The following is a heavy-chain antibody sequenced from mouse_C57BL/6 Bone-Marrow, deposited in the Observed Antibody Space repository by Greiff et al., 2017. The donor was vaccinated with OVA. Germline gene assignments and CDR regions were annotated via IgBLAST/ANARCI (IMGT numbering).Heavy chain of an antibody. J-gene: IGHJ3*01. CDR1: GFTFSDYG. CDR3: ARPIYDGDYGIFAY. V-gene: IGHV5-15*01. D-gene: IGHD2-3*01. CDR2: ISNLAYSI. Sequence: EVQLVESGGGLVQPGGSLKLSCAASGFTFSDYGMAWVRQAPRKGPEWVAFISNLAYSIYYADTVTGRFTISRENAKNTLYLEMSSLRSEDTAMYYCARPIYDGDYGIFAYWGQGTLVTVSA.